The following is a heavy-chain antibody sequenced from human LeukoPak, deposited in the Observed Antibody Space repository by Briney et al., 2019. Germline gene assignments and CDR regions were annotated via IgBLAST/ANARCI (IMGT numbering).Heavy chain of an antibody. CDR2: IYHSGST. Sequence: SETLSLTCAVSGGSISSSNWWSWVRQPPGKGLEWIGEIYHSGSTNYNPSLKSRVTISVDKSKNQFSLKLSSVTAADTAVYYCATLGGFGELSRLQVVDIWGQGTMVTVSS. J-gene: IGHJ3*02. V-gene: IGHV4-4*02. CDR3: ATLGGFGELSRLQVVDI. CDR1: GGSISSSNW. D-gene: IGHD3-10*01.